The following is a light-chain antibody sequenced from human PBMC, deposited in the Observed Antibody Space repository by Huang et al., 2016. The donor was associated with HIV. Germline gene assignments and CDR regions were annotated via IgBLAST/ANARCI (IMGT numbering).Light chain of an antibody. Sequence: IVLTQSPVTLSVTPGERVTLSCGASQSVSSGYLAWYQQKPGLAPRLLIYDTSIRATGVPDRFSGSGPGTDFTLSISSLEPEDFAVYYCQQYGSAPVTFGHGTKLD. CDR1: QSVSSGY. J-gene: IGKJ3*01. V-gene: IGKV3D-20*01. CDR2: DTS. CDR3: QQYGSAPVT.